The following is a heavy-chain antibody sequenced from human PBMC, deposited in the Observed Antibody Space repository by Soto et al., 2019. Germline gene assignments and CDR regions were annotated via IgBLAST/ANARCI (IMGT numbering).Heavy chain of an antibody. V-gene: IGHV3-23*01. Sequence: GGSLRLSCAASGFILSSYAMSWVRQAPGKGLEWVSAISGSGGSTYYADSVKGRFTISRDNSKNTLYLQMNSLRAEDTAVYYCAITSRDYYDSSGYPWGQGTLVTVSS. D-gene: IGHD3-22*01. CDR3: AITSRDYYDSSGYP. CDR1: GFILSSYA. CDR2: ISGSGGST. J-gene: IGHJ5*02.